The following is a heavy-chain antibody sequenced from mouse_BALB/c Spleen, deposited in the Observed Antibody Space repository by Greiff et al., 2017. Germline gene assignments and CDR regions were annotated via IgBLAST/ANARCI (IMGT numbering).Heavy chain of an antibody. CDR2: ISSGSSTI. CDR3: ARLLRTYAMDY. Sequence: DVKLQESGGGLVQPGGSRKLSCAASGFTFSSFGMHWVRQAPEKGLEWVAYISSGSSTIYYADTVKGRFTISRDNPKNTLFLQMTSLRSEDTAMYYCARLLRTYAMDYWGQGTSVTVSS. J-gene: IGHJ4*01. V-gene: IGHV5-17*02. CDR1: GFTFSSFG. D-gene: IGHD1-1*01.